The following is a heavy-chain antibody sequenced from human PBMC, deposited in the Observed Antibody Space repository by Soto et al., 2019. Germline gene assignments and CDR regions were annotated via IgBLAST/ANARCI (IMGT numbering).Heavy chain of an antibody. CDR3: AKDAHRAVVLPLWYLEL. CDR2: ISGSGGAT. CDR1: GFAFSRFT. V-gene: IGHV3-23*01. J-gene: IGHJ2*01. Sequence: VQLLESGGGLVQPGGSLRLSCAASGFAFSRFTMAWVRQAPGEGLEWVSIISGSGGATYYADSVEGRFTISRDNSKNTLFLQMDSLRAEDTAVYYCAKDAHRAVVLPLWYLELWGRGTLVAVSS. D-gene: IGHD6-19*01.